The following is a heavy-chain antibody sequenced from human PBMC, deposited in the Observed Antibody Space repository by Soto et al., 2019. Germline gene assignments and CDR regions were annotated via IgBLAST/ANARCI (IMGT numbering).Heavy chain of an antibody. CDR2: IIPFFGTA. CDR3: ARHISNFRYYYYAMDV. CDR1: GGTFSNYA. Sequence: ASVKVYCKASGGTFSNYASSWVRQAPGQGLEWLGGIIPFFGTANFAQKFQGRVTITADKSTNTAYLQWNTLRASDTAMYYCARHISNFRYYYYAMDVWGQGTTVTVSS. V-gene: IGHV1-69*06. J-gene: IGHJ6*02. D-gene: IGHD2-21*01.